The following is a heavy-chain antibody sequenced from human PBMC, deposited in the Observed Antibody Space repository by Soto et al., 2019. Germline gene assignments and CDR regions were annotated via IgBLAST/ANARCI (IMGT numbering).Heavy chain of an antibody. V-gene: IGHV3-30-3*01. CDR2: ISYDGSNK. CDR1: GFTFSSYA. CDR3: ARDLNVLLWFGEQNIDY. Sequence: GGSLRLSCAASGFTFSSYAMHWVRQAPGKGLEWVAVISYDGSNKYYADSVKGRFTISRDNSKNTLYLQMNSLRAEDTAVYYCARDLNVLLWFGEQNIDYWGQGTLVTVSS. D-gene: IGHD3-10*01. J-gene: IGHJ4*02.